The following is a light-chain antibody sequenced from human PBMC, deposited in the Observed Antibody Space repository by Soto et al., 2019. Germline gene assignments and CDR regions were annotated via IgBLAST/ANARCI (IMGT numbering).Light chain of an antibody. CDR2: AAS. CDR3: QKYNSARWT. Sequence: DIQMTQSPSSLSASVGDRVTITCRASQGITNYLAWYQQKPGKVPKLLIYAASSLQSGVPSRFSGSGSGTDFNLTISSLQPEDVETYYCQKYNSARWTFGQGNKVEIK. V-gene: IGKV1-27*01. CDR1: QGITNY. J-gene: IGKJ1*01.